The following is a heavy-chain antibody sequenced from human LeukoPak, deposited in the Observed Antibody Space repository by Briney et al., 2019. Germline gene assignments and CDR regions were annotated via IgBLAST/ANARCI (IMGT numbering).Heavy chain of an antibody. CDR3: ARHGATVVTRHFDY. J-gene: IGHJ4*02. V-gene: IGHV4-39*01. D-gene: IGHD4-23*01. CDR2: IYYSGST. CDR1: GGSISSSSYY. Sequence: PSETLSLTCTVSGGSISSSSYYWGWIRQPPGKGLEWIGSIYYSGSTYYNPSLKSRVTISVDTSKNQFSLKLSSVTAADTAVYYCARHGATVVTRHFDYWGQGTLVTVSS.